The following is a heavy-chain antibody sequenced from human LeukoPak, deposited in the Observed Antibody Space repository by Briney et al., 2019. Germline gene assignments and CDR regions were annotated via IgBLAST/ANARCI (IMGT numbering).Heavy chain of an antibody. CDR1: GFTFSSYA. D-gene: IGHD3-22*01. CDR2: ISGNGGKV. Sequence: GGSLRLSCAASGFTFSSYATSWVRQAPGKGLEWVSGISGNGGKVYYADSVKGRCTITRDNSKNTLDLQMNSLIGEDTAVYFCAKRDYSDTSGYASLFDHWGQGTLATVSP. V-gene: IGHV3-23*01. CDR3: AKRDYSDTSGYASLFDH. J-gene: IGHJ4*02.